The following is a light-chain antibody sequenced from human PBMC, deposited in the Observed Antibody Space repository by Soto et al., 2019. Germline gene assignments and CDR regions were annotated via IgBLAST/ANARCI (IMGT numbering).Light chain of an antibody. V-gene: IGKV3-11*01. Sequence: EIVLTPSPATLSLSPGERATLSCRASQSVSSYLAWYQQKPGQAPRLLIYDASNRATGIPARFSRSGSGTDFTLIICSLEPEDFAVYYCQQRSNWAITFGQGTRLEVK. J-gene: IGKJ5*01. CDR1: QSVSSY. CDR3: QQRSNWAIT. CDR2: DAS.